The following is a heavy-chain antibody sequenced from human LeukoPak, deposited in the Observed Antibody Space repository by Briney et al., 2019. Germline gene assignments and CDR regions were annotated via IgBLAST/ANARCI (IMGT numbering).Heavy chain of an antibody. V-gene: IGHV3-30*02. CDR2: IRYDGSNK. CDR1: GFTFSSYG. D-gene: IGHD1-26*01. Sequence: GGSLRLSCAASGFTFSSYGMHWVRQAPGKGLEWVAFIRYDGSNKYYADSVKGRFTISRDNSKNTLYLQMNSLRAEDTAVYYCAKDLWRGGGIGYFDLWGRGTLVTVSS. CDR3: AKDLWRGGGIGYFDL. J-gene: IGHJ2*01.